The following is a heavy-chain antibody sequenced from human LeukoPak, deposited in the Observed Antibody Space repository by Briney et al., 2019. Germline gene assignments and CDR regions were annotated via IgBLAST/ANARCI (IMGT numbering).Heavy chain of an antibody. J-gene: IGHJ3*02. CDR3: AKGQRGFDI. CDR2: ISVPGGNT. CDR1: GFTFSTYA. D-gene: IGHD6-25*01. Sequence: GGSLRLSCAASGFTFSTYAMTWVRQAPGKALEWVSLISVPGGNTYYADSVKGRFTSSRDNSKNTLYLQMNPLRAEDTAVYYCAKGQRGFDIWGQGTMVTVSS. V-gene: IGHV3-23*01.